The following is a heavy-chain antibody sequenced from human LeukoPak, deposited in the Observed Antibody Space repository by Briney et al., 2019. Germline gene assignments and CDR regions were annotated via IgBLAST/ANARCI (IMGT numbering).Heavy chain of an antibody. CDR1: GFTFSSYA. D-gene: IGHD1-7*01. V-gene: IGHV3-30-3*01. J-gene: IGHJ4*02. Sequence: GGSLRLSCAASGFTFSSYAMHWVRQAPGKGLEWVAVISYDGSNKYYADSVKGRFTISRDNSKNTLYLQMNSLRAEDTAVYYCASLDLLGYWGQGTLVTVSS. CDR3: ASLDLLGY. CDR2: ISYDGSNK.